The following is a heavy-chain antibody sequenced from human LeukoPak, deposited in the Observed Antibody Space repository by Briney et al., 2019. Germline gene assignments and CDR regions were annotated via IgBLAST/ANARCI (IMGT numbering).Heavy chain of an antibody. Sequence: WASVKVSCKVSGYTFTDYYMHWVRQAPGQGLEWMGWINPNSGGTNYAQKFQGRVTMTRDTSISTAYMELSRLRSDDTAVYYCARASYYYDSSGYPGYYFDYWGQGTLVTVSS. J-gene: IGHJ4*02. V-gene: IGHV1-2*02. D-gene: IGHD3-22*01. CDR2: INPNSGGT. CDR1: GYTFTDYY. CDR3: ARASYYYDSSGYPGYYFDY.